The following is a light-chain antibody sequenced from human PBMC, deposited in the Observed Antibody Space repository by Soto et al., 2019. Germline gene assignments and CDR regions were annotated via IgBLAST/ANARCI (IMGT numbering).Light chain of an antibody. V-gene: IGKV1-5*03. CDR1: QTISSW. CDR2: KAS. CDR3: KHYISYSEA. Sequence: DIQMTQSPSPLSGSVGDRVTITCQASQTISSWLAWYQQKPGKAPKLLIYKASTLKSGVPSRFSGSGSGTEITLAISSLQPEDFATYYCKHYISYSEAFGKGAKV. J-gene: IGKJ1*01.